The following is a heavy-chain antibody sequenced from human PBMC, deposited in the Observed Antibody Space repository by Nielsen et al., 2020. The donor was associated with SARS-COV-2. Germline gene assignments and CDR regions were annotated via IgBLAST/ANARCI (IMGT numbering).Heavy chain of an antibody. V-gene: IGHV4-4*02. CDR1: GGSVSSNDW. CDR2: VSHSGSI. J-gene: IGHJ4*02. Sequence: SETLSLTCAVSGGSVSSNDWWTWVRQSPGKGLEWIGEVSHSGSINYNPSLKSRVTLSMDKSKRQFSPRLTSVSAADTAVYYCARGARNWGQGALVTVAS. CDR3: ARGARN.